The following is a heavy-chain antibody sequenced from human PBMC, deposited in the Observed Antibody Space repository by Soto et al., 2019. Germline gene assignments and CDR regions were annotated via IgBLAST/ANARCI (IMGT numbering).Heavy chain of an antibody. Sequence: PSETLSLTCAFSCYSIISGYYWSWIRQPPGKGLEWIGSIYHSGSTYYNPSLKSRVTISVDTSKNQFSLKLSSVTAADTAVYYRARDHREDYGPSGYYYYGMDVWGQGTTVTVSS. V-gene: IGHV4-38-2*02. D-gene: IGHD4-17*01. CDR1: CYSIISGYY. J-gene: IGHJ6*02. CDR2: IYHSGST. CDR3: ARDHREDYGPSGYYYYGMDV.